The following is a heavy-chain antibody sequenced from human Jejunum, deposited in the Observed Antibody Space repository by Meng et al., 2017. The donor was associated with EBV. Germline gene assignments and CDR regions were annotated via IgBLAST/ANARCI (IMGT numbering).Heavy chain of an antibody. D-gene: IGHD2-15*01. V-gene: IGHV3-72*01. CDR1: GFMFSDHG. CDR2: VRHKRDGSTT. CDR3: ARSVYWLLDY. J-gene: IGHJ4*02. Sequence: VQLVVSGGGVVQPGRSLRLSCVGSGFMFSDHGMHWVRQAPGKGLEWVGRVRHKRDGSTTEYGASVTGRFTISRDDSKNSVYLQMNSLKTEDTAVYYCARSVYWLLDYWGQGTLVTVSS.